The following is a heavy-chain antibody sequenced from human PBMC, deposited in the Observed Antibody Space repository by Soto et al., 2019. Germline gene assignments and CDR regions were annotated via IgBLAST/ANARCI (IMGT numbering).Heavy chain of an antibody. V-gene: IGHV4-4*02. D-gene: IGHD3-10*01. CDR1: GGSISSSNW. Sequence: QVQLQESGPGLVKPSGTLSLTCAVSGGSISSSNWWSWVRQPPGKGLEWIGEIYHSGSTNYNPSLKSRITITVDKSKYQFSLQLSSVTAADTAVYYCARGVRGVIGGRTFDYWGQGTLVTVSS. CDR3: ARGVRGVIGGRTFDY. J-gene: IGHJ4*02. CDR2: IYHSGST.